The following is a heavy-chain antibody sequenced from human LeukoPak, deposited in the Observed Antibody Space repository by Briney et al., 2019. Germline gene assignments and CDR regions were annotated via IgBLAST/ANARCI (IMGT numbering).Heavy chain of an antibody. CDR2: IDNSNSGGRA. V-gene: IGHV3-23*01. Sequence: PGGSLRLSCAASGFTFSNYAMSWVRQAPGKGLEWVSAIDNSNSGGRAYYAGSVKGRFTISRDNSKNTLDLRMNSLRAEDTAVYYCAKGTPTTVTPDYWGQGTLVTVSS. CDR3: AKGTPTTVTPDY. CDR1: GFTFSNYA. D-gene: IGHD4-17*01. J-gene: IGHJ4*02.